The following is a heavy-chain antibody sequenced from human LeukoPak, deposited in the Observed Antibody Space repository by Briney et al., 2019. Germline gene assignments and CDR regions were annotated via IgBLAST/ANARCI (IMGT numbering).Heavy chain of an antibody. Sequence: SSVKVSCKASGGTFSSYAISWVRQPPGQGLEWMGRIIPILGIANYPHKFQGRVTITEDKSTSTAYMEISRLRSEDTGVYCCADQCGYSYGLAGFWFDPWGQGTLVTVSS. D-gene: IGHD5-18*01. CDR3: ADQCGYSYGLAGFWFDP. V-gene: IGHV1-69*04. J-gene: IGHJ5*02. CDR1: GGTFSSYA. CDR2: IIPILGIA.